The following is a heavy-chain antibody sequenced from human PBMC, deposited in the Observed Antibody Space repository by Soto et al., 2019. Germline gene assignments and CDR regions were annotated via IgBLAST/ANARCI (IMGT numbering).Heavy chain of an antibody. V-gene: IGHV1-8*01. CDR2: MSPFSGNT. CDR3: ARCLCTGGTCYGLTVDL. J-gene: IGHJ3*01. Sequence: QVQLVQSGAEVKKPGASVKVSCKASGYIFTSHDINWVRHVPGHGVEWMGLMSPFSGNTGSAQKFQGRDSLTRNTSINTSYMELSSLTSDDTAVYYCARCLCTGGTCYGLTVDLWGQGTTVTVYS. D-gene: IGHD2-15*01. CDR1: GYIFTSHD.